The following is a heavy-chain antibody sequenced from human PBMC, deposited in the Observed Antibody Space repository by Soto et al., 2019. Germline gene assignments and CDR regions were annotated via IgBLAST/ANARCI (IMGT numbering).Heavy chain of an antibody. CDR2: IYYSGST. D-gene: IGHD4-17*01. J-gene: IGHJ4*02. Sequence: SETLSLTCTVSCGSISSSSYYWGWIRQPPGKGLEWIGSIYYSGSTYYNPSLKSRVTISVDTSKNQFSLKLSSVTAADTAVYYCASKDYGNDYWGQGTLVTVSS. V-gene: IGHV4-39*01. CDR1: CGSISSSSYY. CDR3: ASKDYGNDY.